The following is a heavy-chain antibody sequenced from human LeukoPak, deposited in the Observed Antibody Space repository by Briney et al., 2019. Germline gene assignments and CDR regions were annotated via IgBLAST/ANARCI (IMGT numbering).Heavy chain of an antibody. V-gene: IGHV3-30-3*01. CDR1: GFTFSSYA. Sequence: GGSLRLSCAASGFTFSSYAMHWVRQAPGKGLEWVAVISYDGSNKYYADSVKGRFTISRDNSKNTLYLQMNSLRAEDTAVYYCAKGEGYCRSTSCYEEDYYYYSMDVWGQGTTVTVSS. J-gene: IGHJ6*02. D-gene: IGHD2-2*01. CDR3: AKGEGYCRSTSCYEEDYYYYSMDV. CDR2: ISYDGSNK.